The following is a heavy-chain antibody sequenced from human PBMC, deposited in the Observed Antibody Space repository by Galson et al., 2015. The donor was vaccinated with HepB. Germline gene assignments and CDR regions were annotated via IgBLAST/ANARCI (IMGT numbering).Heavy chain of an antibody. J-gene: IGHJ3*02. CDR3: ARGGGRGEYDTFDI. CDR2: ININTGNP. D-gene: IGHD3-16*01. Sequence: VKVSCKASGYTFTTYPMNWVRQAPGQGLEWMGWININTGNPTYAQGFTGRFVFTLDTSVTTAYLQISSLKADDTAVYYCARGGGRGEYDTFDIWGQGTMVTVSS. CDR1: GYTFTTYP. V-gene: IGHV7-4-1*02.